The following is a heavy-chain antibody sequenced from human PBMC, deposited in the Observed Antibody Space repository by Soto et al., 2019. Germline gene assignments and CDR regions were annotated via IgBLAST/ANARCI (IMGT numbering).Heavy chain of an antibody. Sequence: ASVKVSCKASGYTFTSYGISWVRQAPGQGLEWMGWISAYNGNTNYAQKLQGRVTMTTDTSTSTAYMELRSLRSDDTAVYYCARVHLGQNSGSSNGGYYFDYWGQGTLVTVSS. CDR3: ARVHLGQNSGSSNGGYYFDY. CDR1: GYTFTSYG. D-gene: IGHD1-26*01. V-gene: IGHV1-18*01. CDR2: ISAYNGNT. J-gene: IGHJ4*02.